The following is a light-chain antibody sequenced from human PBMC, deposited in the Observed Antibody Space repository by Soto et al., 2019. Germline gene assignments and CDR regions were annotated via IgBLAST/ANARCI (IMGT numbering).Light chain of an antibody. CDR2: DAS. CDR3: QQRSNWPY. Sequence: EIVLTQSPATLSLSPGERATLSCRASQSVSSYLAWYQQKPGQAPRLLIYDASNRATGIPARFSGSGSGTDFTLTISSLEPEDFAVYYCQQRSNWPYFGPGTKGDIK. CDR1: QSVSSY. J-gene: IGKJ3*01. V-gene: IGKV3-11*01.